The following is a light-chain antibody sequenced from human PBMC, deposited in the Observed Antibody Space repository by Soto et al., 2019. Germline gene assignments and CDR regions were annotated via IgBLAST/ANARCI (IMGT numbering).Light chain of an antibody. CDR1: SSDVGGYNY. CDR2: EVY. J-gene: IGLJ2*01. CDR3: SSYAANNNLL. Sequence: QSALTQPPSASGSPGQSVTIACTGTSSDVGGYNYVSWYQQHPGKAPKLIIYEVYNRPSGVPDRFSGSKSVNTASLTVSGIQADVEADYYCSSYAANNNLLFGGGTKLTVL. V-gene: IGLV2-8*01.